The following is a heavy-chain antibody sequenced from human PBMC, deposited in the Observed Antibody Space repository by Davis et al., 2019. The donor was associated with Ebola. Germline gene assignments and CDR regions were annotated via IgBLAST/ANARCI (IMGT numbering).Heavy chain of an antibody. V-gene: IGHV3-7*01. Sequence: GESLKISCAASGFSFSSYWMSWVRQAPGKGLEWVASIKQDGREKYYVDSVKGRFTISRDNAKNSLYLQMNSLRAEDTAVYYCLYGMDVWGQGTTVTVSS. CDR3: LYGMDV. CDR1: GFSFSSYW. CDR2: IKQDGREK. J-gene: IGHJ6*02.